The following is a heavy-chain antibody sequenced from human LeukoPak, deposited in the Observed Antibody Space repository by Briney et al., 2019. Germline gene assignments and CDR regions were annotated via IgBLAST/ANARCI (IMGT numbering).Heavy chain of an antibody. Sequence: PGEALKISCKGSGYSFTSYWIGWVRQRPGKGLEWMVIIYPGYSDTRYSPSFQGQVTISADKSISTAYLQWSSLKASDTAMYYCASQREYYYGSGSSYDAFDIWGQGTMVTVSS. V-gene: IGHV5-51*01. CDR1: GYSFTSYW. CDR2: IYPGYSDT. CDR3: ASQREYYYGSGSSYDAFDI. J-gene: IGHJ3*02. D-gene: IGHD3-10*01.